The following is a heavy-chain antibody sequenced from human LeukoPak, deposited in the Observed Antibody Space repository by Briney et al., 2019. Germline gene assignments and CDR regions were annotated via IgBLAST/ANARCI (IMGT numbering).Heavy chain of an antibody. CDR3: ARGVSGSYSPFDY. CDR2: ISDSGAST. D-gene: IGHD1-26*01. Sequence: PGGSLRLSCAASGFTFSSYDMSWVRQAPGKGPEWVSAISDSGASTYYADSVKGRFTISRDNSKSTLYLQMNSLRDEDTAVYYCARGVSGSYSPFDYWGQGTLVTVSS. J-gene: IGHJ4*02. CDR1: GFTFSSYD. V-gene: IGHV3-23*01.